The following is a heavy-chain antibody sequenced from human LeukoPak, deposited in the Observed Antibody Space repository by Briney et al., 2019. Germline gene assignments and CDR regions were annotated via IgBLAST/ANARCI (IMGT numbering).Heavy chain of an antibody. CDR2: VWFDGTSE. CDR1: GFTFSNYD. CDR3: ARDSYGMDV. D-gene: IGHD2-21*01. J-gene: IGHJ6*02. Sequence: GGSLRLSCAASGFTFSNYDIHWVRQAPGKGLEWAAVVWFDGTSEYYAGSVKGRFTVSRDNSNNIVYLQMNSLRPEDTAMYYCARDSYGMDVWGQGTTVTVTS. V-gene: IGHV3-33*01.